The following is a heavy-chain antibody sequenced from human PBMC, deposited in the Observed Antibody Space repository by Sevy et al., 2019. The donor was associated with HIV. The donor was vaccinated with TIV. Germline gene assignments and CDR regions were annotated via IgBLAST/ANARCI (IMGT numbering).Heavy chain of an antibody. CDR1: GFTFSKYG. CDR2: ISYSAIST. V-gene: IGHV3-23*01. D-gene: IGHD6-19*01. Sequence: GGSLRLSYAASGFTFSKYGMCWVRQAPGKGLEWVSFISYSAISTCYADSVKGRFTISRDNSKNTLFLQMNRLRAEDTALYYCAKVKIAAVPGSGDIDYWGQGTLVTVSS. CDR3: AKVKIAAVPGSGDIDY. J-gene: IGHJ4*02.